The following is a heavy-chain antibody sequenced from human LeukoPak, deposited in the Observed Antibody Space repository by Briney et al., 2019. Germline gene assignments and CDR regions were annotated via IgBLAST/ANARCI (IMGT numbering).Heavy chain of an antibody. D-gene: IGHD2-15*01. CDR2: ISGSGGST. CDR3: ASSSGGSCYGY. J-gene: IGHJ4*02. CDR1: GFTFSSYA. V-gene: IGHV3-23*01. Sequence: GGSLRLSCAASGFTFSSYAMSWVRQAPGKGLEWVSAISGSGGSTYYADSVKGRFTISGDNSKNTLYLQMNSLRAEDTAVYYCASSSGGSCYGYWGQGTLVTVSS.